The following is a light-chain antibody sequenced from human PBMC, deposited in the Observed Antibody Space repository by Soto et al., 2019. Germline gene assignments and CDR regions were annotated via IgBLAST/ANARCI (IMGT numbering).Light chain of an antibody. CDR1: SSAVGCHHY. Sequence: SARTQPASVAGSPGQSITISCTGTSSAVGCHHYLSFFQQHPVKAPNLMIYEVSHRPSGLSNRFSGSKSVNTASLTISALLAYYEAYYYSTSYPRTSPRLFATGTKATVL. CDR2: EVS. CDR3: TSYPRTSPRL. J-gene: IGLJ1*01. V-gene: IGLV2-14*01.